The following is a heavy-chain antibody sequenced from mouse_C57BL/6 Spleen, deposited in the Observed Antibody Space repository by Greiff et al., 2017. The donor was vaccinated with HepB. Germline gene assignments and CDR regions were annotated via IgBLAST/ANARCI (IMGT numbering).Heavy chain of an antibody. J-gene: IGHJ2*01. V-gene: IGHV3-6*01. CDR3: AREDYGNSFDY. Sequence: ESGPGLVKPSQSLSLTCSVTGYSITSGYYWNWIRQFPGNKLEWMGYISYDGSNNYNPSLKNRISITRDTSKNQFFLKLNSVTTEDTATYYCAREDYGNSFDYWGQGTTLTVSS. D-gene: IGHD2-1*01. CDR1: GYSITSGYY. CDR2: ISYDGSN.